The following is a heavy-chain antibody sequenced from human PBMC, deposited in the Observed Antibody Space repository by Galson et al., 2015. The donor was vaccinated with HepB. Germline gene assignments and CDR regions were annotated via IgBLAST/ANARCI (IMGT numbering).Heavy chain of an antibody. J-gene: IGHJ6*02. CDR3: ARDRSARHSGYDWGYYYYYCMDI. CDR2: INSAGSST. Sequence: SLRLSCAASGFTFSSHWMHWVRQAPGKGLVWVSRINSAGSSTNYADSVKGRFTISRDNAKNTLYLQMNSLRAEDTAVYYCARDRSARHSGYDWGYYYYYCMDIWGQGTTVTVSS. CDR1: GFTFSSHW. D-gene: IGHD5-12*01. V-gene: IGHV3-74*01.